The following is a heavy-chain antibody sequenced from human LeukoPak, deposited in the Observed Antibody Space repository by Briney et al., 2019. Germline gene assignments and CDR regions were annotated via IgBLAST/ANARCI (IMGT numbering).Heavy chain of an antibody. J-gene: IGHJ4*02. D-gene: IGHD5-12*01. CDR3: ARGPLYSGYDYGFDY. CDR2: INHSGST. CDR1: GGSFSGYY. Sequence: SETLSLTCAVYGGSFSGYYWSWIRQPPGKGLEWIGEINHSGSTNYNPSLKSRVTISVDTSKNQFSLKLSFATAADTAVYYCARGPLYSGYDYGFDYWGQGTLVTVSS. V-gene: IGHV4-34*01.